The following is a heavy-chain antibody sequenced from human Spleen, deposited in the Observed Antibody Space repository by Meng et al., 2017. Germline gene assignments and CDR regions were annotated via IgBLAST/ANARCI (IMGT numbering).Heavy chain of an antibody. V-gene: IGHV4-34*01. CDR1: GGSFSDYY. CDR2: INHSGST. CDR3: ARGPTTMAHDFDY. J-gene: IGHJ4*02. D-gene: IGHD4-11*01. Sequence: QGHLQQGGARLLKPSETLSLTCVVSGGSFSDYYWSWIRQPPGKGLEWIGEINHSGSTNYNPSLESRATISVDTSQNNLSLKLSSVTAADSAVYYCARGPTTMAHDFDYWGQGTLVTVSS.